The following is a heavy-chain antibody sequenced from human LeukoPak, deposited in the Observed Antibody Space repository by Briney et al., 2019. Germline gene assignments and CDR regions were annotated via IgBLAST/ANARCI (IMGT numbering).Heavy chain of an antibody. V-gene: IGHV4-31*03. J-gene: IGHJ4*02. CDR2: IYYSGST. CDR3: AGSGVWLRGTTAFDY. CDR1: GGSISSGGYY. Sequence: SQTLSLTCTVSGGSISSGGYYWNWIRQHPGKGLEWIGYIYYSGSTYYNPSLKSRLTISVDTSKNQFSLKLSSVPAADTAVYYCAGSGVWLRGTTAFDYWGQGTLVTVSS. D-gene: IGHD4-17*01.